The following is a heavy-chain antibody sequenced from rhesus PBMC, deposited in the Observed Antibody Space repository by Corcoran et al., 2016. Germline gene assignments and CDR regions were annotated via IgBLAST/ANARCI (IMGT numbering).Heavy chain of an antibody. Sequence: QLQLQESGPGLVKPPETLSLTSAFSGGSRSSNSWSWIPHPPGKGLEWIGRFSGSGGSTDYNPSLKSRVTMSTDTAKNQFSLKLSSVTAADTAVYYCARNSAGKTFDYWGQGVLVTVSS. J-gene: IGHJ4*01. CDR1: GGSRSSNS. D-gene: IGHD1-44*01. CDR3: ARNSAGKTFDY. V-gene: IGHV4-173*01. CDR2: FSGSGGST.